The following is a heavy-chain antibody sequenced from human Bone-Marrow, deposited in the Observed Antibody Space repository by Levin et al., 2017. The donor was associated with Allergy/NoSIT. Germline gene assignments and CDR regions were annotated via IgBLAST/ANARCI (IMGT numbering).Heavy chain of an antibody. J-gene: IGHJ4*02. CDR1: GFIFDDYA. V-gene: IGHV3-9*01. D-gene: IGHD5-12*01. Sequence: SLKISCTASGFIFDDYAMHWVRLAPGKGLEWVAGISWSSSVIAYAASVKGRFTISRDNVKKSLYLQMNDLTTEDTAVYYCAKAKTNSGFVVGFDSWGQGTRVIVSS. CDR3: AKAKTNSGFVVGFDS. CDR2: ISWSSSVI.